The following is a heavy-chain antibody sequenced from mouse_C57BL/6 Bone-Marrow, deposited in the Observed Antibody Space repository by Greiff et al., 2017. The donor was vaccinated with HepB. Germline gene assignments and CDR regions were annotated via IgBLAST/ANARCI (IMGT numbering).Heavy chain of an antibody. J-gene: IGHJ1*03. Sequence: QVQLKQSGAELARPGASVKLSCKASGYTFTSYGISWVKQRTGQGLEWIGEIYPRSGNTYHNEKFKGKATLTADKSSSTAYMELRSLTSEDSAVYFCARKDRGTTVVAEDFDVWGTGTTVTVSS. CDR2: IYPRSGNT. D-gene: IGHD1-1*01. V-gene: IGHV1-81*01. CDR1: GYTFTSYG. CDR3: ARKDRGTTVVAEDFDV.